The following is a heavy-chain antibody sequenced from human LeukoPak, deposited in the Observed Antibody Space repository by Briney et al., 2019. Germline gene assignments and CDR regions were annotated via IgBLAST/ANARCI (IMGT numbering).Heavy chain of an antibody. CDR1: GFTVSGNY. CDR3: AREATTGYSGYDVY. D-gene: IGHD5-12*01. CDR2: IYSGGST. J-gene: IGHJ4*02. Sequence: GGSLRLSCAASGFTVSGNYMSWVRQAPGKGLEWVSVIYSGGSTYYADSVKGRFTISRDNSKNTLYLQMNSLRAEDTAVYYCAREATTGYSGYDVYWGQGTLVTVSS. V-gene: IGHV3-53*01.